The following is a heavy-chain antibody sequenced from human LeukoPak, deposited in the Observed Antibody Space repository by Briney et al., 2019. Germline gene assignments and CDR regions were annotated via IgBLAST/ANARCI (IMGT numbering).Heavy chain of an antibody. V-gene: IGHV3-23*01. D-gene: IGHD1-26*01. CDR3: AKGRGTRVYNWFDT. CDR2: ISGSGRST. CDR1: GFTFNTSA. J-gene: IGHJ5*02. Sequence: GRSLRLSCAGSGFTFNTSAMSWVRQAPGNGLEWVSAISGSGRSTYYTDSVRGRFTISRDNSKNTLYLQMNSLRAEDTAVYFCAKGRGTRVYNWFDTWGQGILVTVSS.